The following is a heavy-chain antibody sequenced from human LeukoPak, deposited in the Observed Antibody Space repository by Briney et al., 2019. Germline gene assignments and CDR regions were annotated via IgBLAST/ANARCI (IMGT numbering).Heavy chain of an antibody. Sequence: GGSLRLSCAASGFTFDDYAMHWVRQAPGKGLEWVSLISGDGGSTYYADSVKGRFTISRGNSKNSLYLQMNSLRTEDTALYYCAKDTSSGWYRDFDYWGQGTLVTVSS. CDR2: ISGDGGST. D-gene: IGHD6-19*01. CDR1: GFTFDDYA. CDR3: AKDTSSGWYRDFDY. J-gene: IGHJ4*02. V-gene: IGHV3-43*02.